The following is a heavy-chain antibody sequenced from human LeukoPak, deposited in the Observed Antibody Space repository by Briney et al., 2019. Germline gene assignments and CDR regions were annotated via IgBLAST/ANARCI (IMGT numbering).Heavy chain of an antibody. V-gene: IGHV6-1*01. Sequence: WVRQAPGQGLEWLGRTYHRSKWYSESAVSLKGRIIINPDTSKNQFSLQLNSVAPEDTAVYYCARTTGHFDYWGRGTLVTVSS. J-gene: IGHJ4*02. CDR2: TYHRSKWYS. CDR3: ARTTGHFDY. D-gene: IGHD2-8*02.